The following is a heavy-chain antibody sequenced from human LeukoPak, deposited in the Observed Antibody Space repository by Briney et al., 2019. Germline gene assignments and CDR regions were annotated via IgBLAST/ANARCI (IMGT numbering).Heavy chain of an antibody. CDR3: ARGPPRDYDSSGFYYNY. CDR1: GGSFSGYY. D-gene: IGHD3-22*01. CDR2: GNHSGFT. Sequence: SETLSLTCAIYGGSFSGYYWSWIRQPPGKGLEWIGEGNHSGFTNYNPSLKSRVTISEDKSKNQFPLKLSSVTAADTAVYYCARGPPRDYDSSGFYYNYWGQGTLVTVYS. V-gene: IGHV4-34*01. J-gene: IGHJ4*02.